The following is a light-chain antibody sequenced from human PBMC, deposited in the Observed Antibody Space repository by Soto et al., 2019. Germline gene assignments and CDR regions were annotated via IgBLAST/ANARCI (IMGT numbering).Light chain of an antibody. CDR3: QQYYSTPRT. CDR1: QSVLYSSDNKNY. J-gene: IGKJ1*01. Sequence: DIVMTQSPDSLAVSLGERATINCKSSQSVLYSSDNKNYLAWYQQKPGQPPKLLFYWASTRESGVPDRXSGSGSGADFTLTISSLQAEDVAVYYCQQYYSTPRTFGQGTKVEIK. V-gene: IGKV4-1*01. CDR2: WAS.